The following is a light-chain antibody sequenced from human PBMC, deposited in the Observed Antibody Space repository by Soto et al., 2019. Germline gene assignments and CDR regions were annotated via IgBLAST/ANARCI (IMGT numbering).Light chain of an antibody. CDR1: QSLSDW. CDR3: QQYDTYPLT. V-gene: IGKV1-5*03. J-gene: IGKJ4*01. Sequence: DIQLTQSPSTLSASVGDRVTITCRASQSLSDWLAWYQQIPGTAPKLLIYRASSLEDGGQSRFSGSGSGTEFTLTISSLQPDDFATYYCQQYDTYPLTFGGGTKVVIK. CDR2: RAS.